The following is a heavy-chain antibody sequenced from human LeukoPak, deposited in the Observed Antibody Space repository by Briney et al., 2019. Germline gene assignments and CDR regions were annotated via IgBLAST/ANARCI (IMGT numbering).Heavy chain of an antibody. CDR1: GFTFSNYN. J-gene: IGHJ3*02. CDR2: ISSRGSYI. CDR3: ARLDSSGPRGAFDI. V-gene: IGHV3-21*01. D-gene: IGHD3-22*01. Sequence: PGGSLRLSCAASGFTFSNYNINWVRQAPGKGLEWVSCISSRGSYIYYADSVKGRFTISRDNADNSLYLQMNSLRAEDTAVYYCARLDSSGPRGAFDIWGQGTMVTVSS.